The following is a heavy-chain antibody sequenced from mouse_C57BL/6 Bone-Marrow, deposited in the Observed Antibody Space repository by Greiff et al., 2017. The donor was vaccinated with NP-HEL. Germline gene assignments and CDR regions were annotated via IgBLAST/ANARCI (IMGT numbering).Heavy chain of an antibody. CDR2: LVPAFGHT. D-gene: IGHD2-14*01. Sequence: EVQLQQSVAELVRPGASVKLSCTASGFTFKNTYMHWVKQRPEQVLSCIGMLVPAFGHTQYAPPFPGPATLTADTSSNTAYLQLSSLTSEDTAIYYCASAYYRDYWGQGTLVTVSA. CDR3: ASAYYRDY. CDR1: GFTFKNTY. V-gene: IGHV14-3*01. J-gene: IGHJ3*01.